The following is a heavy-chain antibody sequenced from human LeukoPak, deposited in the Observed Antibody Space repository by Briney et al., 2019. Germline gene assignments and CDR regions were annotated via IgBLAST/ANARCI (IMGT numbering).Heavy chain of an antibody. J-gene: IGHJ3*01. D-gene: IGHD1-14*01. Sequence: ASVKVSCKASGYTFTSYTIHWVRQAPGQSLEWMGWINIGRGDSKCSQEFQGRVTLTRDTSATTAHLEVSSLRPEDMAVYYCARERGIRDAFDFWGQGTMVTVSS. CDR1: GYTFTSYT. CDR3: ARERGIRDAFDF. CDR2: INIGRGDS. V-gene: IGHV1-3*03.